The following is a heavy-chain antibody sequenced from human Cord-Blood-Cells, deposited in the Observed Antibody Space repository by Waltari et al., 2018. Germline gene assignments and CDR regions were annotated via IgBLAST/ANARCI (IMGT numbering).Heavy chain of an antibody. CDR3: ARRGLEDFDY. V-gene: IGHV4-39*01. CDR1: GGSISSSSYY. CDR2: IYYSGST. D-gene: IGHD6-25*01. J-gene: IGHJ4*02. Sequence: QLQLQESGTGLVKPSETLSLTCTVSGGSISSSSYYWGWIRQPPGKGLEWIGSIYYSGSTYYNPSLKSRVTISVDTSKNQFSLKLSSVTAADTAVYYCARRGLEDFDYWGQGTLVTVSS.